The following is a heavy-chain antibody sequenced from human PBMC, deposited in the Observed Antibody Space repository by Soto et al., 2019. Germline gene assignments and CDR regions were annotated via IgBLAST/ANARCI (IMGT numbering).Heavy chain of an antibody. D-gene: IGHD6-19*01. CDR3: ARDRGSGWHLTQFDP. J-gene: IGHJ5*02. CDR1: GFTFSSYV. V-gene: IGHV3-33*01. Sequence: GGSLRLSCAASGFTFSSYVMHWVRQAPGKGLEWVAVIWYDGSNKYYADSVKGRFTISRDNSKNTLYLQMNSLRAEDTAVYYCARDRGSGWHLTQFDPWGQGTLVTVSS. CDR2: IWYDGSNK.